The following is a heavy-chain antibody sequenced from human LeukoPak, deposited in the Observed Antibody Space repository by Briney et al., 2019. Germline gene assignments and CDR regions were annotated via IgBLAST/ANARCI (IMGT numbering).Heavy chain of an antibody. CDR3: ARKDYGDYTYNWFDP. CDR2: IYYSGST. D-gene: IGHD4-17*01. Sequence: SETLSLTCTVSGGSISSGGYYWSWIRQHPGKGLEWIGYIYYSGSTYYNPSLKSRVTISVDTSENQFSLKLSSVTAADTAVYYCARKDYGDYTYNWFDPWGQGTLVTVSS. V-gene: IGHV4-31*03. J-gene: IGHJ5*02. CDR1: GGSISSGGYY.